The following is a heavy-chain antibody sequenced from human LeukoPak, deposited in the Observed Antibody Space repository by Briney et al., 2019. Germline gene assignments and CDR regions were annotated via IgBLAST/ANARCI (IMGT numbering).Heavy chain of an antibody. D-gene: IGHD2-15*01. Sequence: QPGGSLRLSCAASGFTFSSYSMNWVRQAPGKGLEWVSYISSSSSTIYYADSVKGRFTTSRDNAKNSLYLQMNSLRAEDTAVYYCARDPGDIVVVVAATPGGDYWGQGTLVTVSS. CDR2: ISSSSSTI. V-gene: IGHV3-48*01. CDR3: ARDPGDIVVVVAATPGGDY. J-gene: IGHJ4*02. CDR1: GFTFSSYS.